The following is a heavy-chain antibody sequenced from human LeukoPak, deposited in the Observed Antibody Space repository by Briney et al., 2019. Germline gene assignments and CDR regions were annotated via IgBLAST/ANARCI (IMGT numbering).Heavy chain of an antibody. J-gene: IGHJ6*02. CDR2: IYDSGST. Sequence: PSETLSLTCTVSGGSIRSSYYYWGWIRQPPGKGLEWIGSIYDSGSTYYNPSLKSRVTISVDTSKNQFSLKLSSVTAADTAVYYCARVRSRTLIDYYYGMDVWGQGTTVTVSS. CDR3: ARVRSRTLIDYYYGMDV. V-gene: IGHV4-39*07. D-gene: IGHD1-14*01. CDR1: GGSIRSSYYY.